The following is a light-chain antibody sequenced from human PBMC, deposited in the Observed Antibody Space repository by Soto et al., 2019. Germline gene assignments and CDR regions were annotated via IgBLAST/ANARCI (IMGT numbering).Light chain of an antibody. CDR2: AAS. CDR3: QQSYNSPPIT. V-gene: IGKV1-27*01. CDR1: QGISNY. Sequence: QMTQSPSSLSASVGDRVTITCRASQGISNYLAWYQQKPGKVPKLLIYAASTLQSGVPSRFRGSGYGTDFALTITSLQPEDFATYYCQQSYNSPPITFGQGTRLEIK. J-gene: IGKJ5*01.